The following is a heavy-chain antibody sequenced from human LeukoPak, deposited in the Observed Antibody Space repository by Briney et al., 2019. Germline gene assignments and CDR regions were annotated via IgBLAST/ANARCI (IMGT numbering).Heavy chain of an antibody. J-gene: IGHJ4*02. CDR1: GYTFTGYL. D-gene: IGHD1-20*01. Sequence: GASVKVSCKASGYTFTGYLMHWVRQAPGQGLEWMGWINPNSGGTNYGQKFQGRVTMTRDTSISTAYMELSRLRSDDTAVYYCAREGITGTTSFDYWGQGTLVTVSS. CDR3: AREGITGTTSFDY. CDR2: INPNSGGT. V-gene: IGHV1-2*02.